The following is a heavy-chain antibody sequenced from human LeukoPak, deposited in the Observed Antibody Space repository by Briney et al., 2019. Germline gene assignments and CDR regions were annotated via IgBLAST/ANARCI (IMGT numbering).Heavy chain of an antibody. V-gene: IGHV1-18*01. CDR3: ARVFYPTTPYCSGGSCSLYYFDY. J-gene: IGHJ4*02. CDR2: ISAYNGNT. CDR1: GYTFTSYG. Sequence: VASVKVSCKASGYTFTSYGISWVRQAPGQGLEWMGWISAYNGNTNYAQKLQGRVTMTTDTSTSTAYMELRSLRSDDTAVYYCARVFYPTTPYCSGGSCSLYYFDYWGQGTLVTVSS. D-gene: IGHD2-15*01.